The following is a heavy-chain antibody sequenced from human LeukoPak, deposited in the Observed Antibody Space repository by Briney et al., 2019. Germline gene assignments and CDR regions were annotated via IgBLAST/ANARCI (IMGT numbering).Heavy chain of an antibody. Sequence: GASVKVSCKASGYTFTSYAMHWVRQAPGQRLEWMGWINAGNGNTKYSQKFQGRVTITRDTSANTAYVELSSLRSEDTAVYYCAREIGWYRYFDYWGQGTLITVSS. CDR3: AREIGWYRYFDY. D-gene: IGHD6-19*01. V-gene: IGHV1-3*01. CDR1: GYTFTSYA. J-gene: IGHJ4*02. CDR2: INAGNGNT.